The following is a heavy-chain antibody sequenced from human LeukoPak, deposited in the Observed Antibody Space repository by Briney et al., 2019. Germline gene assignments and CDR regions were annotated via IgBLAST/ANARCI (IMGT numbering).Heavy chain of an antibody. J-gene: IGHJ4*02. CDR3: ATRGQDWNPYYFDD. CDR2: INHSGST. V-gene: IGHV4-34*01. Sequence: SETLSLTCAVYGGSFSGYYWSWIRQPPGKGLEWIGEINHSGSTNYNPSLKSRVTISVDTSKNQFSLKLSSVTAADTAVYYCATRGQDWNPYYFDDWGQGTLVTVSS. CDR1: GGSFSGYY. D-gene: IGHD1-1*01.